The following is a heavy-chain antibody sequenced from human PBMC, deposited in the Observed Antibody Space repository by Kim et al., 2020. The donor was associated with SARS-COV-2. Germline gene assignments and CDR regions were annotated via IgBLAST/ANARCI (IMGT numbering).Heavy chain of an antibody. D-gene: IGHD6-13*01. V-gene: IGHV4-34*01. J-gene: IGHJ6*02. CDR1: GGSFSGYY. CDR2: INHSGST. CDR3: ARGAGSSWYFHRRPGMDV. Sequence: SETLSLTCAVYGGSFSGYYWSWIRQPPGKGLEWIGEINHSGSTNYNPSLKSRVTISVDTSKNQFSLKLSSVTAADTAVYYCARGAGSSWYFHRRPGMDVWGQGTTVTVSS.